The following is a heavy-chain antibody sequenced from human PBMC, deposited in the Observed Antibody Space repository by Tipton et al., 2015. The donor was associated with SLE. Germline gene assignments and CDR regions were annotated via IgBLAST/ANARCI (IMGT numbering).Heavy chain of an antibody. CDR3: ARFSPPDL. J-gene: IGHJ2*01. D-gene: IGHD2/OR15-2a*01. CDR1: GGSISSTNYF. Sequence: TLSLTCTVSGGSISSTNYFWTWIRQPAGKGLEWIGRIYTSGNTNYNPSLKSRATISLDTSKKQFSLRLTSVTAADTAVYYCARFSPPDLWGRGTLVTVSS. V-gene: IGHV4-61*02. CDR2: IYTSGNT.